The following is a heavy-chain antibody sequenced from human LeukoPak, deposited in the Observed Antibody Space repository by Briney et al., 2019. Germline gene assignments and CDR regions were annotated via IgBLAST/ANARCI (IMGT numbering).Heavy chain of an antibody. CDR2: ISSSSSYI. J-gene: IGHJ6*02. CDR1: GFTFSSYS. CDR3: ARGLDYDILSVPYGMDV. V-gene: IGHV3-21*01. D-gene: IGHD3-9*01. Sequence: GGSLRLSCAASGFTFSSYSMNWVRQAPGKGLEWVSSISSSSSYICYADSVKGRFTISRDNAKNSLYLQMNSLRAEDTAVYYCARGLDYDILSVPYGMDVWGQGTTVTVSS.